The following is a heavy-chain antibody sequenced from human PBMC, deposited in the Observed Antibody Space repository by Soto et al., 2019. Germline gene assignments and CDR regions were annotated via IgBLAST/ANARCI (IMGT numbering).Heavy chain of an antibody. CDR2: ISGSGGST. V-gene: IGHV3-23*01. CDR1: GFTFISYA. D-gene: IGHD3-22*01. J-gene: IGHJ4*02. CDR3: AKGSLTDYYDSSGL. Sequence: SLRLSCAASGFTFISYAMSWVRHAPGKGLEWVSAISGSGGSTYYADSVKGRFTISRDNSKNTLYLQMNSLRAEDTAVYYCAKGSLTDYYDSSGLWGQGTLVTVSS.